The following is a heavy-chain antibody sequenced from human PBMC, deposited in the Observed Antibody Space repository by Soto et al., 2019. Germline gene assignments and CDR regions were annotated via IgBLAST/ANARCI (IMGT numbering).Heavy chain of an antibody. CDR2: FYYSGVT. D-gene: IGHD2-21*01. Sequence: QVQLQESGPGLVKPSETLSLTCTVAGGSLTDHYWNWFRQSPGKGLHWIGYFYYSGVTNYNPSLKSRVTMSVDTSKNQFSLNLRSVTAADTAVYYCARGNDWKSSTFDIWGQGTMVSVSS. CDR1: GGSLTDHY. J-gene: IGHJ3*02. CDR3: ARGNDWKSSTFDI. V-gene: IGHV4-59*11.